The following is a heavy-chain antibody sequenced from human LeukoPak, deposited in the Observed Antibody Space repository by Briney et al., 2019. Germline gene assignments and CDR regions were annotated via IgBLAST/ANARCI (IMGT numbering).Heavy chain of an antibody. CDR1: GYSISSGYY. D-gene: IGHD1-26*01. Sequence: SETLSPTCAVSGYSISSGYYWGWIRQPPGKGLEWIGSIYHSGSTYYNPSLKSRVTISVDTSKNQFSLKLSSVTAADTAVYYCARDKDWEVYWGQGTLVTVSS. J-gene: IGHJ4*02. CDR3: ARDKDWEVY. V-gene: IGHV4-38-2*02. CDR2: IYHSGST.